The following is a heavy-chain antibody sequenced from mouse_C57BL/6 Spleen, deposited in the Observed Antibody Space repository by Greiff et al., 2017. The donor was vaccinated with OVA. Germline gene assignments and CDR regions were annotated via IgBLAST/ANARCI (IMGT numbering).Heavy chain of an antibody. V-gene: IGHV1-61*01. CDR3: ARGRDGYYEAWFAY. D-gene: IGHD2-3*01. Sequence: QVQLKQPGAELVRPGSSVKLSCKASGYTFTSYWMDWVKQRPGQGLEWIGNIYPSDSETHYNQKFKDKATLTVDKSSSTAYMQLSSLTSEDSAVYYGARGRDGYYEAWFAYWGQGTLVTVSA. CDR1: GYTFTSYW. J-gene: IGHJ3*01. CDR2: IYPSDSET.